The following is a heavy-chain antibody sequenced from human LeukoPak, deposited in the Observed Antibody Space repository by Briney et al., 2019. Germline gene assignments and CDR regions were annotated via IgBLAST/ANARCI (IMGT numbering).Heavy chain of an antibody. V-gene: IGHV4-59*01. CDR3: ARDTTPGAVTPGAFDI. J-gene: IGHJ3*02. D-gene: IGHD4-17*01. CDR2: IYYSGST. Sequence: SETLSLTGTVSGGSISSYYWSWLRQPPGKGLEWIGYIYYSGSTNYNPSLKSRVTISVDTSKNQFSLKLSSVTAADTAVYYCARDTTPGAVTPGAFDIWGQGTMVTVSS. CDR1: GGSISSYY.